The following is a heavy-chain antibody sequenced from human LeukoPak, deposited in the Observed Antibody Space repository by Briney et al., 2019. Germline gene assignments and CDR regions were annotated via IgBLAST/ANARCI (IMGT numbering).Heavy chain of an antibody. J-gene: IGHJ6*02. Sequence: GRSLRLSCAASALIFSDYAIHWVRQAPGKGLEWVALMTYDGSNKYYADSVKGRFTLSRDISKNTPYLQMNSLRAEDTAVYYCARDVRAAPHYDFFHYGMDVWGPGTTGTVAS. CDR2: MTYDGSNK. CDR3: ARDVRAAPHYDFFHYGMDV. D-gene: IGHD3-22*01. CDR1: ALIFSDYA. V-gene: IGHV3-30*04.